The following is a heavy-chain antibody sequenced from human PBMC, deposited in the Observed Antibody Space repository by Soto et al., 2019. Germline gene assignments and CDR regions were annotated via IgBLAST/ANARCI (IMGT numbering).Heavy chain of an antibody. CDR2: ISASGGTT. Sequence: EVQLLESGGDLVHPGGSLSLSCAASGFTFTSYAMTWVRQAPVKGLEWVSSISASGGTTYYTDSVKGRFTISRDNSKNTLFLQMNSLRAEDTAVYYCAKAWGWFDPWGQGTLVTVSS. CDR1: GFTFTSYA. D-gene: IGHD3-16*01. V-gene: IGHV3-23*01. CDR3: AKAWGWFDP. J-gene: IGHJ5*02.